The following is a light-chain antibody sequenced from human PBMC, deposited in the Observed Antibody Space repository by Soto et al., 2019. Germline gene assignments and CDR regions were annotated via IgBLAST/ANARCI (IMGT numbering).Light chain of an antibody. J-gene: IGKJ4*01. V-gene: IGKV3-15*01. CDR3: QEYNTWPSLG. Sequence: EIVMTQSPATLSVSPGERATLSCRANQSVSSNLAWYQQKPGQAPRLLIYDASARATGIPARFSGSGSGTEFTLTVSSLQTEEFAIYYCQEYNTWPSLGFGGGTKVEIK. CDR2: DAS. CDR1: QSVSSN.